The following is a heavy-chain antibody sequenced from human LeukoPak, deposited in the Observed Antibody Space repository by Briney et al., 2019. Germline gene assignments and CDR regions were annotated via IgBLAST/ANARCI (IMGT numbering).Heavy chain of an antibody. V-gene: IGHV3-7*01. D-gene: IGHD3-10*01. Sequence: PGGSLRLSCAASGFTFSSYWMSWVRQAPGKGLEGVANIKQDGSEKYYVDSVKGRFTISRDNAKNSLYLQMNSLRAEDTAVYYCARDALWFGELFPVYWFDPWGQGTLVTVSS. CDR2: IKQDGSEK. CDR3: ARDALWFGELFPVYWFDP. CDR1: GFTFSSYW. J-gene: IGHJ5*02.